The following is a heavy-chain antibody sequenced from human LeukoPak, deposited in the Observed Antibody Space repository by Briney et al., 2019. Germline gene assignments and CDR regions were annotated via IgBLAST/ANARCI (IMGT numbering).Heavy chain of an antibody. CDR3: ASVRSITMIVVVPSFDY. Sequence: GESLKISCKGSGYSFTSYWIGWVRQMPGKGLEWMGIIYPGDSDTRYSPSFQGQVTISADKSISTAYLQWSSLKASDTAMYYCASVRSITMIVVVPSFDYWGQGTLVTVSS. J-gene: IGHJ4*02. CDR2: IYPGDSDT. D-gene: IGHD3-22*01. CDR1: GYSFTSYW. V-gene: IGHV5-51*01.